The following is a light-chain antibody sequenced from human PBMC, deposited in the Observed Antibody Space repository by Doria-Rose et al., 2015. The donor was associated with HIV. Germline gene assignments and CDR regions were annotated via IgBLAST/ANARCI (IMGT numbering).Light chain of an antibody. CDR3: QQRSNWPPIFT. J-gene: IGKJ3*01. Sequence: EIVLTQSPATLSLSPGERATLSRRASQSVSGNLAWYQQKPGQAPRLLIYDASNRATGIPARFSGSGSGTDFTLTISSLEPEDFAVYFCQQRSNWPPIFTFGPGTKVDI. CDR2: DAS. V-gene: IGKV3-11*01. CDR1: QSVSGN.